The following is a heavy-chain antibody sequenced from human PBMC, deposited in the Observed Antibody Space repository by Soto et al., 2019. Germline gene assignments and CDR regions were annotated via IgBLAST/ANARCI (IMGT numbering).Heavy chain of an antibody. CDR2: IYYSGST. J-gene: IGHJ4*02. V-gene: IGHV4-61*01. CDR3: ATYSGYDYGFDY. CDR1: GGSVSSGSYY. Sequence: SETLSLTCPVSGGSVSSGSYYWSWIRQPPGKGLEWIGYIYYSGSTNYNPSLKSRVTISVDTSKNQFSLKLSSVTAADTAVYYCATYSGYDYGFDYWGQGTLVTVSS. D-gene: IGHD5-12*01.